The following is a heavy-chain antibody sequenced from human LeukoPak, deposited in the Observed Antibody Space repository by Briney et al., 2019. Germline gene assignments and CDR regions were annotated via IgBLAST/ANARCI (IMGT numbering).Heavy chain of an antibody. D-gene: IGHD5-24*01. CDR1: GYSISSGYY. Sequence: SETLSLTCTVSGYSISSGYYWGWIRQPPGKGLEWIGSIYHSGSTYYNPSLKSRVTISVDTSKNQFSLKLSSVTAADTAVYYCASLSRDGYKNLDYWGQGTLVTVSS. CDR3: ASLSRDGYKNLDY. J-gene: IGHJ4*02. V-gene: IGHV4-38-2*02. CDR2: IYHSGST.